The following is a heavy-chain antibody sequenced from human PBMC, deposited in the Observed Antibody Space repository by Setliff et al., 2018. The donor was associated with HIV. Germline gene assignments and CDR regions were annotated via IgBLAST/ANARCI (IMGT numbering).Heavy chain of an antibody. CDR2: INPNNGGT. D-gene: IGHD3-9*01. V-gene: IGHV1-2*02. Sequence: GASVKVSCKASGYTFTGYYMHWVRQAPGQGLEWMGWINPNNGGTNYAQKFQGRVTITTDESTTTAYMELSSLRSEDTALYYCAGSILTGYYTFGADYWGQGTLVTVSS. CDR1: GYTFTGYY. CDR3: AGSILTGYYTFGADY. J-gene: IGHJ4*02.